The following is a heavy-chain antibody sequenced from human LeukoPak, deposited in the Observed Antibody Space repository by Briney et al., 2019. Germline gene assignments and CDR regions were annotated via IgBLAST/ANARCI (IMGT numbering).Heavy chain of an antibody. Sequence: PGGSLRLSCAASGFTFSSYSMNWVHQAPGKGLEWVSSISSSSSYIYYADSVKGRFTISRDNAKNTLYLQMNSLRADDTAVYYCVKDNGSGSSYYYMDVWGKGTTVTVSS. J-gene: IGHJ6*03. CDR2: ISSSSSYI. CDR3: VKDNGSGSSYYYMDV. D-gene: IGHD1-26*01. CDR1: GFTFSSYS. V-gene: IGHV3-21*04.